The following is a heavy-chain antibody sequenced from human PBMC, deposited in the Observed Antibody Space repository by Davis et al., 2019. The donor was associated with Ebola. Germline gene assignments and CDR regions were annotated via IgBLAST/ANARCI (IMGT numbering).Heavy chain of an antibody. CDR2: ISSSSSYI. D-gene: IGHD6-13*01. CDR3: ARVGYSSSWYGDYYYYYGMDV. CDR1: GFTFSSYS. V-gene: IGHV3-21*01. Sequence: PGGSLRLSCAASGFTFSSYSMNWVRQAPGKGLEWVSSISSSSSYIYYADSVKGRFTISRDNAKNSLYLQMNSLRAEDTAVYYCARVGYSSSWYGDYYYYYGMDVWGQGTTVTVSS. J-gene: IGHJ6*02.